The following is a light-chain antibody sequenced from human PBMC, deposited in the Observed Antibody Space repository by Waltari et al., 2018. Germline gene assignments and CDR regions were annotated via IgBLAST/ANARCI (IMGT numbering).Light chain of an antibody. V-gene: IGLV1-40*01. J-gene: IGLJ3*02. Sequence: QSELTQPPSVSGAPGQRVTISCTGSSSNIGAGYDVHWYQQLPGTAPKLLIYGNSNRPSGVPDRFSGSKSGTSASLAITGLQAEDEADYYCQSYDSSLSGSVFGGGT. CDR1: SSNIGAGYD. CDR3: QSYDSSLSGSV. CDR2: GNS.